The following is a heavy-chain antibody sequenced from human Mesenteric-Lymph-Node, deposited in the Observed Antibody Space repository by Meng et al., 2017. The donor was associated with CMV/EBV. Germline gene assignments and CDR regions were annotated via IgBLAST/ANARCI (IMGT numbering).Heavy chain of an antibody. V-gene: IGHV4-38-2*02. D-gene: IGHD1-26*01. CDR3: TREASGKYYFHF. Sequence: SEILSPTCTVLGYSISSGYYWGWTRQPPGKGLEWNGSIYHSGNTYYNPSLKSRVTISADTSKNQFSLKLSSVTAADTAVYYCTREASGKYYFHFWGQGTLVTVSS. J-gene: IGHJ4*02. CDR2: IYHSGNT. CDR1: GYSISSGYY.